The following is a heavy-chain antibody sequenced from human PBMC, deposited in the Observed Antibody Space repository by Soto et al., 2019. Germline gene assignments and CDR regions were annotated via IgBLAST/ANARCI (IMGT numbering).Heavy chain of an antibody. CDR2: INHSGST. CDR1: GGSFSGYY. Sequence: PSETLSLTCAVYGGSFSGYYASWLRQPQGKRLEWIGEINHSGSTNYNPSLKSRVTISVDTSKNQFSLKLSSVTAADTAVYYCARERGVLLWFGELYWFDPWGQGTLVTVSS. D-gene: IGHD3-10*01. CDR3: ARERGVLLWFGELYWFDP. V-gene: IGHV4-34*01. J-gene: IGHJ5*02.